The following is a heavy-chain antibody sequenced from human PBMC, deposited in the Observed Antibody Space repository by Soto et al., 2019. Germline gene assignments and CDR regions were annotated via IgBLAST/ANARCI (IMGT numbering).Heavy chain of an antibody. CDR1: GDSVSSNSAA. Sequence: QALSLPSAISGDSVSSNSAAWNLIRQSPSRGLEWLGRTYYRSKWYNDYAVSVKSRITINPDTSKNQFSLQLNSVTPEDTAVYYCARGYYDSSGYLGFDPWGQGTLVTVSS. D-gene: IGHD3-22*01. CDR2: TYYRSKWYN. V-gene: IGHV6-1*01. J-gene: IGHJ5*02. CDR3: ARGYYDSSGYLGFDP.